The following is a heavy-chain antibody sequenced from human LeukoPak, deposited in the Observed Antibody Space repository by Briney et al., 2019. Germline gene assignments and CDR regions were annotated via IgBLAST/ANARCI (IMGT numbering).Heavy chain of an antibody. D-gene: IGHD1-1*01. Sequence: SETLSLTCTVSGGSINNYHWGWIRQPPGKGLEWIGYISYSGTTNYNPSLKSRVTISVDMSKSQFSLKLNSVTATDTAVYYCGRVTTGTVDHWGQGTLVTVSS. CDR2: ISYSGTT. J-gene: IGHJ4*02. CDR3: GRVTTGTVDH. CDR1: GGSINNYH. V-gene: IGHV4-59*01.